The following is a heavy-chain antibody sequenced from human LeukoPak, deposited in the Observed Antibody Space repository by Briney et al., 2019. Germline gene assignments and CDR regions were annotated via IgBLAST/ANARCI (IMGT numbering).Heavy chain of an antibody. J-gene: IGHJ4*02. D-gene: IGHD3-22*01. CDR1: GGSFSGYY. Sequence: KPSETLSLTCAVYGGSFSGYYWSWIRQPPGKGLEWIGEINHSGSTNYNPSLKSRVTISVDTSKNQFSLKLSSVTAADTAVYYCARLKYYYDSSGYDYWGQGTLVTVSS. CDR3: ARLKYYYDSSGYDY. V-gene: IGHV4-34*01. CDR2: INHSGST.